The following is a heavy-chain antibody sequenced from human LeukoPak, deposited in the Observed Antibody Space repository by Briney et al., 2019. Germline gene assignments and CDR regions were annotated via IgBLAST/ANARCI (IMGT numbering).Heavy chain of an antibody. CDR1: GGSISSYY. Sequence: SETLSLTCTVSGGSISSYYWSCIRQPPGKGLEWIGYIYYSGSTNYNPSLKSRVTISVDTSKNQFSLKLSSVTAADTAVYYCARSGSAHNFDYWGQGTLVTVSS. V-gene: IGHV4-59*01. CDR3: ARSGSAHNFDY. D-gene: IGHD6-6*01. CDR2: IYYSGST. J-gene: IGHJ4*02.